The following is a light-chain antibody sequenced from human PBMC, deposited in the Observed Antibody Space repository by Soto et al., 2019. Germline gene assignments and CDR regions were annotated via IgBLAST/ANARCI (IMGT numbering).Light chain of an antibody. V-gene: IGKV1-39*01. J-gene: IGKJ2*01. CDR1: PGIVNY. CDR3: QHSYNPPYT. Sequence: QVTPSPSFLSASVGDTITITCRTSPGIVNYLNWYQHQSGQPPKLLLFDTSTLARGVPPRFSGSGSGSLFTLTIDSLQPEDFATYYCQHSYNPPYTFGQGT. CDR2: DTS.